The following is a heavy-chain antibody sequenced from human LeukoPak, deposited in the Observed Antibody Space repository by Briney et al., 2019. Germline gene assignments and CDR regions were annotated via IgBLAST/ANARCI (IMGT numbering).Heavy chain of an antibody. Sequence: GGSLRLSCAASGFTFNTYGMHWVRQAPGKGLEWVSVIWYDGSDKYYADSVKGRFTISRDNSKNTLYLQMNSLRAEDTAAYYCARDEYVWGSYRPDYWGQGTLVTVSS. D-gene: IGHD3-16*02. J-gene: IGHJ4*02. CDR2: IWYDGSDK. CDR3: ARDEYVWGSYRPDY. CDR1: GFTFNTYG. V-gene: IGHV3-33*01.